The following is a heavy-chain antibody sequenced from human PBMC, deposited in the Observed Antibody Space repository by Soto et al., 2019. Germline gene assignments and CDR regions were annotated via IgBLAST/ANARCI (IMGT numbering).Heavy chain of an antibody. CDR3: ARGGLVVPAAKDPEDMTTVTTGY. V-gene: IGHV1-2*04. D-gene: IGHD2-2*01. J-gene: IGHJ4*02. Sequence: ASVKVSCKASGYTFTGYYMHWVRQAPGQGLEWMGWINPNSGGTNYAQKFQGWVTMTRDTSISTAYMELSRLRSDDTAVYYCARGGLVVPAAKDPEDMTTVTTGYWGQGTLVTVSS. CDR1: GYTFTGYY. CDR2: INPNSGGT.